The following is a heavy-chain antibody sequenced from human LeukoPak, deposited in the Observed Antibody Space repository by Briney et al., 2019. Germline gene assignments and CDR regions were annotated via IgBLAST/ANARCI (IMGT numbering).Heavy chain of an antibody. Sequence: PGGSLRLSCAVSGLTVSSNYMTWVRQAPGEGLEWVAAVYTVGNTYYADSVKGRFTISRDDSKNTLYLQMNSLRAEDTAIYYCARYCSSDSCYGQSTIPTAGTLDYWGQGTLVTVSS. D-gene: IGHD2-2*01. CDR2: VYTVGNT. CDR3: ARYCSSDSCYGQSTIPTAGTLDY. J-gene: IGHJ4*02. V-gene: IGHV3-66*01. CDR1: GLTVSSNY.